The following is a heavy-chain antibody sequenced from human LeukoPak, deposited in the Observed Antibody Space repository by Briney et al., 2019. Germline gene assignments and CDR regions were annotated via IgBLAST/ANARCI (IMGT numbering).Heavy chain of an antibody. Sequence: GGSLRLSCAASGFTFDDYGMSWVRQAPGKGLEWVSSISSSSSYIYYADSVKGRFTISRDNAKNSLYLQMNSLRAEDTAVYYCARDDSSGYWSTWIFDYWGQGTLVTVSS. CDR1: GFTFDDYG. CDR3: ARDDSSGYWSTWIFDY. J-gene: IGHJ4*02. V-gene: IGHV3-21*01. CDR2: ISSSSSYI. D-gene: IGHD3-22*01.